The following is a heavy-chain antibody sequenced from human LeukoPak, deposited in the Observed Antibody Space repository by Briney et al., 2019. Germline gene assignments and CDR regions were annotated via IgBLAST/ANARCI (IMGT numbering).Heavy chain of an antibody. Sequence: GGSLRLSCAASGFTFSSYAMSWVRQAPGKGLEWVSAISGSGGNTYYADSVKGRFTISRDNSKNTLYLQMNSLRAEDTAVYYCARDSVRDGYNSDYFDFRGQGTLVTVSS. CDR2: ISGSGGNT. CDR1: GFTFSSYA. J-gene: IGHJ4*02. CDR3: ARDSVRDGYNSDYFDF. D-gene: IGHD5-24*01. V-gene: IGHV3-23*01.